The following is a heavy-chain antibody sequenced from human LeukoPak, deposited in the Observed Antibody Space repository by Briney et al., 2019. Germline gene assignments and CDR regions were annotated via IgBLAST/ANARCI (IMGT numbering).Heavy chain of an antibody. CDR3: ARHSPLWNY. J-gene: IGHJ4*02. Sequence: PGGSLRLSCTASGFTFTSYWMHWVRQAPGEGLVWVSRINVGSSTAYADSVKGRFTISRDNAKNTLYLQMNSLRAEDTALYYCARHSPLWNYWGQGTLVTVSS. D-gene: IGHD1-1*01. V-gene: IGHV3-74*01. CDR1: GFTFTSYW. CDR2: INVGSST.